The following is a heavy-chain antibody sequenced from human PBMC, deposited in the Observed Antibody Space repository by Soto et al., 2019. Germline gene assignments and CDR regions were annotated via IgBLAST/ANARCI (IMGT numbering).Heavy chain of an antibody. Sequence: ASVKVSCKASGYIFTTYGISWVRQAPGQGLEWMGWISTYNGDTDYAQKVQDRVIMTTDTSTNTAYMELRSLRSDDTAVYFCARDILSSSGWRFDFWGQGTLVTVSS. D-gene: IGHD6-19*01. V-gene: IGHV1-18*01. CDR1: GYIFTTYG. CDR3: ARDILSSSGWRFDF. CDR2: ISTYNGDT. J-gene: IGHJ4*02.